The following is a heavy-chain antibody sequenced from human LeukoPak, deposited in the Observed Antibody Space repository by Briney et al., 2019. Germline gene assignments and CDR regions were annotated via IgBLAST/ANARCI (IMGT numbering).Heavy chain of an antibody. CDR3: ARDRRAAGSIFDY. CDR1: GDSISTYY. CDR2: IYYRGSP. D-gene: IGHD6-13*01. V-gene: IGHV4-59*01. Sequence: SETLSLTFIISGDSISTYYWTWIRQPPGKELQWIGNIYYRGSPNYNPSLKSRVTISMDTSKNLFSLKLSSVTAADTAVYYCARDRRAAGSIFDYWGQGTLVTVSS. J-gene: IGHJ4*02.